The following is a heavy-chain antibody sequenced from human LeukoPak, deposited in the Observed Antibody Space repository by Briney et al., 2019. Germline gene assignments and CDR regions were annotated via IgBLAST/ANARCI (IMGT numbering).Heavy chain of an antibody. CDR3: ARVGSSYYYYYMDV. J-gene: IGHJ6*03. CDR2: MNPNRGDT. Sequence: GASVKVSCKASGYTFTGYYIHWVRQAPGQGLEWMGRMNPNRGDTDYAQKFQGRVTMTRDTSISTAYMELSRLRSDDTAVYYCARVGSSYYYYYMDVWGKGTTVTVSS. D-gene: IGHD2-15*01. V-gene: IGHV1-2*06. CDR1: GYTFTGYY.